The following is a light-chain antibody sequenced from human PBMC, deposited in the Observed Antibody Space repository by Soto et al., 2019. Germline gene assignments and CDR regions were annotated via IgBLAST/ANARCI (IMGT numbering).Light chain of an antibody. CDR1: SSDVGGYDY. J-gene: IGLJ2*01. Sequence: QSALTQPASVSGSPGQSITISCTGASSDVGGYDYVSWYQQYPGKAPELMIYDVSNRPSGVSNSFSGSKSGNTASLTISGLQSEDEADYYCSSYTSSSTVLFGGGTKLTVL. CDR3: SSYTSSSTVL. CDR2: DVS. V-gene: IGLV2-14*01.